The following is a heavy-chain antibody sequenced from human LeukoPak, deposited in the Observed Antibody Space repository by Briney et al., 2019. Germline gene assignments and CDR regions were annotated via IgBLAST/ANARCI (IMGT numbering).Heavy chain of an antibody. V-gene: IGHV3-33*01. Sequence: SGGSLRLSCAASGFTFSSYGMNWVRQAPGKGLGWVAVIWYDGSNKYYGDSVKGRFTISRDNSKNTVSLQMNSLRVEDTAVYYCARLGSSWSFDYWGQGTLVTVSS. J-gene: IGHJ4*02. CDR2: IWYDGSNK. CDR3: ARLGSSWSFDY. CDR1: GFTFSSYG. D-gene: IGHD6-13*01.